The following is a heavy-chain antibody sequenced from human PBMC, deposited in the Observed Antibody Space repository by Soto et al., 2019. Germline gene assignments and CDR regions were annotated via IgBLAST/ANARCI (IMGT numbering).Heavy chain of an antibody. J-gene: IGHJ4*02. D-gene: IGHD3-10*01. CDR3: ARDRRELWFGELPDF. V-gene: IGHV1-18*04. CDR1: GYTFTIYG. CDR2: ISAYNGNT. Sequence: GASVKVSCKASGYTFTIYGISWVGQAPGQGLEWMGWISAYNGNTNYAQKLQGRVTMTTDTSTSTAYMELRSLRSDDTAVDDCARDRRELWFGELPDFWGQGTRVTVSA.